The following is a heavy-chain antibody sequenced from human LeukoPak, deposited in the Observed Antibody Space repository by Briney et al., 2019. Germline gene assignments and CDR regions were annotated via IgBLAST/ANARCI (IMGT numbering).Heavy chain of an antibody. D-gene: IGHD1-26*01. V-gene: IGHV3-23*01. CDR1: GFTFSSYA. Sequence: PGGSPRLSCAASGFTFSSYAMSWVRQAPGKGLEWVSAISHTGDSTYYADSVKGRFSISRDNSKNTLFLEMNSLRAEDTAVYFCAKDQILHYFDYWGQGTLVTVSS. J-gene: IGHJ4*02. CDR3: AKDQILHYFDY. CDR2: ISHTGDST.